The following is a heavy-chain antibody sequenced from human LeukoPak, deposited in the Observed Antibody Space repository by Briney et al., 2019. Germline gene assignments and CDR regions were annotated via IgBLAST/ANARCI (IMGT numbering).Heavy chain of an antibody. CDR1: GGSISSYY. V-gene: IGHV4-59*08. CDR3: ARQWAVAGYYFDY. D-gene: IGHD6-19*01. Sequence: SETLSLTCTVSGGSISSYYWSWIRQPPGKGLEWIGYIYYSGSTNYNPSLKSRVTISVDTSKNQFSLKLNSVTAADTAVYYCARQWAVAGYYFDYWGRGTLVTVSS. CDR2: IYYSGST. J-gene: IGHJ4*02.